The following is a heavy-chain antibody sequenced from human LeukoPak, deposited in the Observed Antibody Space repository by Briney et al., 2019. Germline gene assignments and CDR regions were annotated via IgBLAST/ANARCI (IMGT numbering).Heavy chain of an antibody. D-gene: IGHD2-15*01. Sequence: SETLSLTCTVSGGSVSSYFWSWVRQTPGQGLEWIGYVYYGGTTSYSPSLKSRATMSIDRSKNEFSLTLFSVTAADTANYYCARDCTGGTCYPPSDGFDIWGQGTKVTVSS. CDR1: GGSVSSYF. V-gene: IGHV4-59*02. J-gene: IGHJ3*02. CDR3: ARDCTGGTCYPPSDGFDI. CDR2: VYYGGTT.